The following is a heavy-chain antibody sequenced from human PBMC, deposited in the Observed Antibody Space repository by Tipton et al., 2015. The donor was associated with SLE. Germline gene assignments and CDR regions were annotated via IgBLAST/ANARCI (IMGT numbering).Heavy chain of an antibody. Sequence: GLVKPSETLSLSCSVSGGSIGISAYSWGWVRQPPGKGLEWIGHIFYSGTTDYNPSLRSRLSISVDTSNNQFSLQLTSVTAADTAVYYCARDSTRWSFWGQGTLVTVSS. CDR3: ARDSTRWSF. J-gene: IGHJ4*02. CDR1: GGSIGISAYS. V-gene: IGHV4-31*03. CDR2: IFYSGTT. D-gene: IGHD2/OR15-2a*01.